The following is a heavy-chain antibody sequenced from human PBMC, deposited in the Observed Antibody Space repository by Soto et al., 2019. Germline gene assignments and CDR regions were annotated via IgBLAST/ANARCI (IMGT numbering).Heavy chain of an antibody. CDR3: AKLVIGYCSGNTCDDY. Sequence: VQLLESGGGLIQPGGSLRLSCAASGFTFSYGIHWLRQAPGKGLAWVAYISYDSSNKFYGDSVKGRFTISRDNSKNTQFLQRNSLRAEDTAVYYCAKLVIGYCSGNTCDDYWGQGTQVAVSS. CDR1: GFTFSYG. CDR2: ISYDSSNK. D-gene: IGHD2-15*01. J-gene: IGHJ4*02. V-gene: IGHV3-30*18.